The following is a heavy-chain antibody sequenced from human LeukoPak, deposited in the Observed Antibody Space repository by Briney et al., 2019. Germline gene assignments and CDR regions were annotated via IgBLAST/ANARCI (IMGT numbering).Heavy chain of an antibody. CDR3: ARQGYCSSTSCYTGYFQH. CDR2: IYYSGST. Sequence: SETLSLTCTVSGGSISSYYWSWIRQPPGKGLEWIGYIYYSGSTNYNPSLKSRVTISVDTSKNQFSLKLSSVTAADTAVYYCARQGYCSSTSCYTGYFQHWGQGTLVTVSS. J-gene: IGHJ1*01. V-gene: IGHV4-59*08. CDR1: GGSISSYY. D-gene: IGHD2-2*02.